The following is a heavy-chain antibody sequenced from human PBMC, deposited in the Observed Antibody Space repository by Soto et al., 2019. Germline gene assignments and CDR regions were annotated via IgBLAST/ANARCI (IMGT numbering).Heavy chain of an antibody. J-gene: IGHJ4*02. V-gene: IGHV3-23*01. Sequence: EVQLLESGGGLVQPGGSLRLSCAASGCTFSSYAMSWVRQAPGKGLEWVSAISGSGGSTYYADSVKGRFTISRDNSNNMLYLQMNSLRAEDTAVYYCAKDVTRVSVVVPAAIVYWGQGTLVTVSS. CDR1: GCTFSSYA. D-gene: IGHD2-2*01. CDR2: ISGSGGST. CDR3: AKDVTRVSVVVPAAIVY.